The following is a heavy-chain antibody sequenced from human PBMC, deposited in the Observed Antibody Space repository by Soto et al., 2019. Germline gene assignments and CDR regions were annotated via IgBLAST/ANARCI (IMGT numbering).Heavy chain of an antibody. D-gene: IGHD3-3*01. CDR1: GITFSRFW. Sequence: SGGSLRLSCEVSGITFSRFWMTWVRQAPGQGLEWLGNINEDGIERKYVDFVKGRFTISRDNAKNSLYLQINSLRVEDTAVYYCATDSDWRPDYWGQGTLVTVSS. CDR3: ATDSDWRPDY. CDR2: INEDGIER. V-gene: IGHV3-7*05. J-gene: IGHJ4*02.